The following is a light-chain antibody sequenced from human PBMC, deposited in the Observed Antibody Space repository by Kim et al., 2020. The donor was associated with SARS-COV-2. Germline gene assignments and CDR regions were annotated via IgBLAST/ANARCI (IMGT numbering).Light chain of an antibody. V-gene: IGKV1-39*01. J-gene: IGKJ2*01. CDR3: QQSYSNPPEYT. CDR2: AAS. CDR1: QRISNY. Sequence: DIQMTQSPSSLSASVGDRVTITCRASQRISNYLNWYQQKPEKAPKVLIYAASTLQSGVPSRFSGSGSGTDFTLTISSLQPEDFATYYCQQSYSNPPEYTFGQGTKLEI.